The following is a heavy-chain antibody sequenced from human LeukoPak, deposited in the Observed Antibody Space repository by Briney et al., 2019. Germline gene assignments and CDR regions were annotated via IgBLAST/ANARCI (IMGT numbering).Heavy chain of an antibody. V-gene: IGHV3-11*04. D-gene: IGHD1-14*01. J-gene: IGHJ4*02. CDR2: ISRSGSTI. CDR3: ARFGNRFDY. CDR1: GFTVSSNY. Sequence: GGSLRLSCAASGFTVSSNYMSWVRQAPGKGLEWISYISRSGSTIYYADSVKGRFTISRDNAKNSLYLQMNSLRAEDTAVYYCARFGNRFDYWGQGTLVTVSS.